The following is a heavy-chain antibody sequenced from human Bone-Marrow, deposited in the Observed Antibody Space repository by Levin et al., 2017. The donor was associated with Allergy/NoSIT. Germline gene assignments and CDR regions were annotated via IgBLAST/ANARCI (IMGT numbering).Heavy chain of an antibody. CDR1: GFTFSDYN. V-gene: IGHV3-33*03. Sequence: GGSLRLSCVASGFTFSDYNMHFVRQAPGKGLEWVALVWDDGSKEFYADSVKGRFTISRDNSKNTAYLHMHSLRAEDSAVYYCATSTLTDAFDIWGLGTRVIVSS. CDR3: ATSTLTDAFDI. J-gene: IGHJ3*02. CDR2: VWDDGSKE. D-gene: IGHD2-15*01.